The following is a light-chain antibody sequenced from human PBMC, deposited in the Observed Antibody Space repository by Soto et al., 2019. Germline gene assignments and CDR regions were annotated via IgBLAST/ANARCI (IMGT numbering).Light chain of an antibody. J-gene: IGLJ1*01. CDR3: CSYAGSGTSGYV. Sequence: QSALTQPASVSGSPGQSITISCTGTSSDVVSYNLVSWYQQHPGKAPKLMIYEGTKRPSGVSNRFSGSKSGNTASLTIAGLQAEDEADYYCCSYAGSGTSGYVFGSGTKVTVL. CDR2: EGT. V-gene: IGLV2-23*01. CDR1: SSDVVSYNL.